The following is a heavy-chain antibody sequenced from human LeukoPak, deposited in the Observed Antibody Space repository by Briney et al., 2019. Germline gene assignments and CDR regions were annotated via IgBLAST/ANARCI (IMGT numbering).Heavy chain of an antibody. J-gene: IGHJ4*02. V-gene: IGHV7-4-1*01. CDR3: ARVGCVSSACYRYSDH. CDR2: INTKTGNP. CDR1: ASTFTAYY. Sequence: VASVKVSCKASASTFTAYYFHWVRQAPGQGLEWMGWINTKTGNPTYAQDFTGRFVFSLDTSVSTAYLQIHSLKAEDTAVYYCARVGCVSSACYRYSDHWGQGTLVSVSS. D-gene: IGHD3-16*02.